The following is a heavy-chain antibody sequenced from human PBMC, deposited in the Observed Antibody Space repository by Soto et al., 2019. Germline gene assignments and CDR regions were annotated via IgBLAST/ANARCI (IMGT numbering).Heavy chain of an antibody. J-gene: IGHJ4*02. CDR3: ARHNPYCGGDCYNDY. CDR2: IYPGDSDT. V-gene: IGHV5-51*01. Sequence: PGESLKISCKGSGYSFTSYWIGWVRQMPGKGLEWMGIIYPGDSDTRYSPSFQGQVTISADKSISTAYLQWSSLKASDTAMYYCARHNPYCGGDCYNDYWGQGTLVTVSS. CDR1: GYSFTSYW. D-gene: IGHD2-21*02.